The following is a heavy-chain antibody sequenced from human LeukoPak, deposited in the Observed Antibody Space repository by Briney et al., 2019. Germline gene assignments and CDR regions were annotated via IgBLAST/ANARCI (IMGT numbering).Heavy chain of an antibody. J-gene: IGHJ4*02. CDR1: GYSFTSYW. CDR3: ARLPLARSGVDY. V-gene: IGHV5-10-1*01. Sequence: GESLKISCKGSGYSFTSYWISSVRQMPGKGLEWMGRIDPSDSYTNYSPSFQGHVTISADKSISTAYLQWSSLKASNTAIYYCARLPLARSGVDYWGQGTLVTVSS. CDR2: IDPSDSYT. D-gene: IGHD1-14*01.